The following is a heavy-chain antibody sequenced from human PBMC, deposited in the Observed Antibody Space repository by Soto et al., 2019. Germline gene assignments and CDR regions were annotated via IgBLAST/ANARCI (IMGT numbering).Heavy chain of an antibody. J-gene: IGHJ3*02. CDR3: AKDARVVQYAFDI. D-gene: IGHD1-1*01. V-gene: IGHV3-30*18. CDR1: GFTFSSYG. CDR2: ISYDGSNK. Sequence: QVQLVESGGGVVQPGRSLRLSCAASGFTFSSYGMHWVRQAPGKGLEWVAVISYDGSNKYYADSVKGRFTISRDNSKNTLYLKMNSLRAEDTAVYYFAKDARVVQYAFDIWGQGTMVTVSS.